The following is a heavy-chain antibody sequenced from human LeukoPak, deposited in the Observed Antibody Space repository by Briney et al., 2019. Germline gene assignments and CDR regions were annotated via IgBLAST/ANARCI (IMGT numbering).Heavy chain of an antibody. J-gene: IGHJ3*02. D-gene: IGHD6-13*01. CDR1: GYSFTSYW. CDR3: ARTYNSSWYSISYAFDI. Sequence: PGESLKISCKGSGYSFTSYWIGWVRQMPGKGLEWMGIIYPGDSDTRYSPSFQGQVTISADKSISTAYLQWSSLKASDTAMYYCARTYNSSWYSISYAFDIWGQGTMVTVSS. CDR2: IYPGDSDT. V-gene: IGHV5-51*01.